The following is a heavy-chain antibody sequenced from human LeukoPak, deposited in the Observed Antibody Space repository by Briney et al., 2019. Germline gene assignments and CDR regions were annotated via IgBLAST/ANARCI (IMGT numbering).Heavy chain of an antibody. CDR1: GGSISSSSYY. D-gene: IGHD4-23*01. V-gene: IGHV4-39*07. CDR3: ARGDYGGNKDAFDI. J-gene: IGHJ3*02. Sequence: SETLSLTCTVSGGSISSSSYYWGWIRQPPGKGLKWIGSIYYSGSTYYNPSLKSRVTISVDTSKNQFSLKLSSVTAADTAVYYCARGDYGGNKDAFDIWGQGTMVTVSS. CDR2: IYYSGST.